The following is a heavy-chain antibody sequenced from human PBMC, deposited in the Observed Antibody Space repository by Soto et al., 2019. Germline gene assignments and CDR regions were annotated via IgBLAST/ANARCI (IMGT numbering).Heavy chain of an antibody. J-gene: IGHJ2*01. CDR3: ARPLWRDDYNWGYFDL. Sequence: ESGGGVVQPGRSLRLSCAASGFTFSSYAMHWVRQAPGKGLEWVAVISYDGSNKYYADSVKGRFTISRDNSKNTLYLQMNSLRAEDTAVYYCARPLWRDDYNWGYFDLWGRSTLVTVSS. CDR2: ISYDGSNK. CDR1: GFTFSSYA. D-gene: IGHD4-4*01. V-gene: IGHV3-30-3*01.